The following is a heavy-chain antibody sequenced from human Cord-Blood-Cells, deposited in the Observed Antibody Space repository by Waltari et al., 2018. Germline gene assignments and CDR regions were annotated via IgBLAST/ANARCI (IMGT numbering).Heavy chain of an antibody. V-gene: IGHV1-8*03. CDR2: MNPNSGNT. Sequence: QVQLVQSGAEVKKHGGSVKVSCKASGYTFTSYDSNWARQATGQGHEWMGWMNPNSGNTGYAQKFQGRVTITRNTSISTAYMELSSLRSEYTAVYYCARCGLILDAFDIWGQGTMVTVSS. D-gene: IGHD2-8*01. J-gene: IGHJ3*02. CDR3: ARCGLILDAFDI. CDR1: GYTFTSYD.